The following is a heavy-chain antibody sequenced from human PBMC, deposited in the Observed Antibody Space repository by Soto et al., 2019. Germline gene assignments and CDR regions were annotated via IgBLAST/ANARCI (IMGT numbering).Heavy chain of an antibody. CDR2: INPNSGGT. CDR3: ARVPPHNYDSSGYRPAGAFDI. V-gene: IGHV1-2*04. D-gene: IGHD3-22*01. CDR1: GYTFTGYY. Sequence: ASVKVSCKASGYTFTGYYMHWVRQAPGQGLEWMGWINPNSGGTNYAQKFQGWVTMTRDTSISTAYMELSRLRSDDTAVYYCARVPPHNYDSSGYRPAGAFDIWGQGTMVTVAS. J-gene: IGHJ3*02.